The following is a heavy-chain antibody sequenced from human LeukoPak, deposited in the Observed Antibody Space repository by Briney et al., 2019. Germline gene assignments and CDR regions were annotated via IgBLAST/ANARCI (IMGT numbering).Heavy chain of an antibody. Sequence: PGGSLRLSCAASGFTFSSYSMNWVRQAPGKGLEWVSSISSSSSYIYYAGSVKGRFTISRDNAKNSLYLQMNSLRAEDTAVYYCAGPMVRGVIPRYHYYYYMDVWGKGTTVTVSS. CDR3: AGPMVRGVIPRYHYYYYMDV. CDR2: ISSSSSYI. J-gene: IGHJ6*03. V-gene: IGHV3-21*01. CDR1: GFTFSSYS. D-gene: IGHD3-10*01.